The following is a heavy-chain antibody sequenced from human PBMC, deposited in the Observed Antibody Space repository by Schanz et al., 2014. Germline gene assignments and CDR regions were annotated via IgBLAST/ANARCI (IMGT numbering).Heavy chain of an antibody. CDR1: GITLSGYG. V-gene: IGHV3-30*18. D-gene: IGHD2-15*01. J-gene: IGHJ1*01. CDR2: ISFDGRNT. CDR3: AKESEIVVVVGTSMSGDFHH. Sequence: VQLVESGGGVVQPGRSLRLSCAASGITLSGYGLHWVRQAPGKGLEWVGFISFDGRNTGYAHSVKGRFTISRDNSKNTLYLQMNSLRAEDTAVYFCAKESEIVVVVGTSMSGDFHHWGQGTLVTVSA.